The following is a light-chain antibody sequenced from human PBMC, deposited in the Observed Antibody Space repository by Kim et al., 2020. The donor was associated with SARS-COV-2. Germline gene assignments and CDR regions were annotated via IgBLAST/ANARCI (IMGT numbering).Light chain of an antibody. J-gene: IGKJ2*01. V-gene: IGKV1-6*02. Sequence: AIQMTQSPSSLSASVGDRVTTTCRASQGIRNDLGWYQQKPGEAPKLLIYATATLHTGVTSRFSGSGFGTDFTLTITSLQPEDVATYYCLQDYSFPYTFGQGTKLEI. CDR2: ATA. CDR3: LQDYSFPYT. CDR1: QGIRND.